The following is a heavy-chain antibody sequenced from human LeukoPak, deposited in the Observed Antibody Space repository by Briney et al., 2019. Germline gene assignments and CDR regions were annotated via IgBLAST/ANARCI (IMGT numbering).Heavy chain of an antibody. D-gene: IGHD6-19*01. Sequence: SETLSLTCTVSGGHIDSFFWNWIRQPPGEGLEWIGYIDNSGSTKYSPSLKSRTTMSRDTSKKQFSLKLTSVTAADTAMYYCASGAGWLIDYWGQGTLVSVSS. CDR2: IDNSGST. CDR3: ASGAGWLIDY. J-gene: IGHJ4*02. CDR1: GGHIDSFF. V-gene: IGHV4-4*08.